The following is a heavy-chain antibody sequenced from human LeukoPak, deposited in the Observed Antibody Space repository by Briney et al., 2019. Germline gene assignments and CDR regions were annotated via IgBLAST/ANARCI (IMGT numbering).Heavy chain of an antibody. V-gene: IGHV3-9*01. CDR3: AKDEERLWFGEEADAFDI. D-gene: IGHD3-10*01. Sequence: PGRSLRLSCAASGFTFDDYAMHWVRQAPGKGLEWVSGISWNSGSIGYADSVKGRFTISRDNAKNSLYLQMNSLRAEDTALYYCAKDEERLWFGEEADAFDIWGQGTMVTVSS. CDR2: ISWNSGSI. J-gene: IGHJ3*02. CDR1: GFTFDDYA.